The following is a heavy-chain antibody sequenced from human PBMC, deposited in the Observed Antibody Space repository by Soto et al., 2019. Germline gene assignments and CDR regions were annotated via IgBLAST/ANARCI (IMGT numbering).Heavy chain of an antibody. CDR1: GFTFSSYS. CDR2: ISSSSSYI. J-gene: IGHJ3*02. V-gene: IGHV3-21*01. CDR3: ARDGAITIFGVVQPKDAFDI. D-gene: IGHD3-3*01. Sequence: EVQLVESGGGLVKPGGSLRLSCAASGFTFSSYSMNWVRQAPGKGLEWVSSISSSSSYIYYADSVKGRFTISRDNAKNSLYLQMNSLRAEDTAVYYCARDGAITIFGVVQPKDAFDIWGQGTMVTASS.